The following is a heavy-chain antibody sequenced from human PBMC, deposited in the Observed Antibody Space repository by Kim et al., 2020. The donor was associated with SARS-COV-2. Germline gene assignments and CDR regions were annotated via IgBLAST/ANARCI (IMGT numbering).Heavy chain of an antibody. CDR2: ISGGGSDT. D-gene: IGHD2-21*02. CDR1: GFSFSSYA. J-gene: IGHJ3*02. V-gene: IGHV3-23*01. Sequence: GGSLRLSCVASGFSFSSYAMSWVRQAPGKGLEWVSGISGGGSDTYYADSVKGRFTISRDNSRTSLYLQMNTLRAEDTAVYYCAKMNGGDCRDDAFDIWAQGTMVTVSS. CDR3: AKMNGGDCRDDAFDI.